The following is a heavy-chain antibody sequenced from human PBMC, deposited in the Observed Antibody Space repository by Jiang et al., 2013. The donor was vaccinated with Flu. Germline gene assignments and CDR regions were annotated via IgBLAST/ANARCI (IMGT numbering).Heavy chain of an antibody. CDR2: IYWDDDK. Sequence: ALIYWDDDKRYSPSLKSRLTIAKDTSKNRVVLTMANMDPVDTATYYCAHSDILSGYYHWGQGTLVTVSS. D-gene: IGHD3-9*01. V-gene: IGHV2-5*02. J-gene: IGHJ4*02. CDR3: AHSDILSGYYH.